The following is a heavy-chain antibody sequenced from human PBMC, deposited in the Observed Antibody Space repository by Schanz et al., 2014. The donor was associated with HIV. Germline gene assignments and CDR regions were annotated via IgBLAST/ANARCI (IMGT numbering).Heavy chain of an antibody. CDR2: ISWNSGSI. Sequence: EVQLVESGGGLVQPGRSLRLSCAVSGFTFDDYAMHWVRQAPGKGLEWVSGISWNSGSIGYADSVKGRFTISRDNAKNSLHLQMNSLRAEDTAVYYCAKVARWDYYGMDVWGQGTTVTVSS. CDR3: AKVARWDYYGMDV. J-gene: IGHJ6*02. V-gene: IGHV3-9*01. CDR1: GFTFDDYA.